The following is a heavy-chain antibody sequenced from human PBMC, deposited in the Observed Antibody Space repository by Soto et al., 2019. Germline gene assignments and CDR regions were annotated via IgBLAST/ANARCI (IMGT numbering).Heavy chain of an antibody. CDR1: GGTFSSYA. D-gene: IGHD2-2*01. V-gene: IGHV1-69*06. CDR2: IIPIFGTA. Sequence: QVQLVQSGAEVKKPGCSVKVSCKASGGTFSSYAISWVRQAPGQGLEWMGGIIPIFGTANYAQKFQGRVTITADKSTSTAYMELSSLRSEDTAVYYCARDQYCSSTSCYHAEYFQHWGQGTLVTVSS. CDR3: ARDQYCSSTSCYHAEYFQH. J-gene: IGHJ1*01.